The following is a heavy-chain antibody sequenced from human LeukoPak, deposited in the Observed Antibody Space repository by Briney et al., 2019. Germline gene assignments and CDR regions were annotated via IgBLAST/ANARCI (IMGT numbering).Heavy chain of an antibody. CDR1: GGTFSSYA. V-gene: IGHV3-30-3*01. Sequence: SCKASGGTFSSYAMHWVRQAPGKGLEWVAVISYDGSNKYYADSVKGRFTISRDNSKNTLYLQMNSLRAEDTAVYYCARSLSGPRPADYWGQGTLVTVSS. CDR2: ISYDGSNK. J-gene: IGHJ4*02. D-gene: IGHD6-6*01. CDR3: ARSLSGPRPADY.